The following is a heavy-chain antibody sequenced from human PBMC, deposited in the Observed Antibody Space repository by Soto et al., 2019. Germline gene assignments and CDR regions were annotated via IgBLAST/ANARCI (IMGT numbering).Heavy chain of an antibody. CDR1: GGTFSSHV. D-gene: IGHD3-10*01. CDR3: ARDLEFRDGNISHLDY. J-gene: IGHJ4*02. CDR2: IMPIIGTA. V-gene: IGHV1-69*01. Sequence: QVQLVQSGAEVKKPGSSVKVSCKASGGTFSSHVFNWVRQAPGQGLERMGGIMPIIGTANYAQKFKGRVTITADESTSTAYVELSSLRSEDTAVYYCARDLEFRDGNISHLDYWGQGTLVTVSS.